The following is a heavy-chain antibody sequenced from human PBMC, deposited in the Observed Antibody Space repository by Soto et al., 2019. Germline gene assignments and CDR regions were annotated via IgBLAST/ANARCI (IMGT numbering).Heavy chain of an antibody. CDR1: GFTFSSYW. J-gene: IGHJ4*02. Sequence: TGGSLRLSCAASGFTFSSYWMHWVRQAPGKGLVWVSRINSDGSSTSYADSVKGRFTISRDNAKNTLYLQMNSLRAEDTSVYYCARDSGSWIPAIAFDYWGQGTLVTVSS. CDR3: ARDSGSWIPAIAFDY. V-gene: IGHV3-74*01. CDR2: INSDGSST. D-gene: IGHD2-15*01.